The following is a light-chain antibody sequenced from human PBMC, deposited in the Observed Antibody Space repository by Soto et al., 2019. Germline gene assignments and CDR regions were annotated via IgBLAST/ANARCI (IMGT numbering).Light chain of an antibody. CDR3: SSYTGSSSYV. V-gene: IGLV2-14*01. CDR1: SSDVGGYKY. J-gene: IGLJ1*01. CDR2: DVT. Sequence: QSALTQPASVSGSPGQSITISCTGTSSDVGGYKYVSWYQQHPDKAPKLIIYDVTNRPSGISNRFSGSKSGNTASLTIFGLQAEDEADYYCSSYTGSSSYVFGTGTKVTV.